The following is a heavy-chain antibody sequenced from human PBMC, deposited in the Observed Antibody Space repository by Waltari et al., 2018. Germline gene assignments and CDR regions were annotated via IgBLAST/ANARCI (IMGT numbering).Heavy chain of an antibody. V-gene: IGHV3-74*01. J-gene: IGHJ2*01. Sequence: EVQLVESGGGLVQPGGSLRLSCAASGFTFSLYWMHWVRQVPGKGLVWVSHRNSDGSSISYADSVKGRFTIYKDNAKNTVYLQMNSLRDDDTAIYYCARGARRTTVTTGWWYFDVWGRGTLVTVSS. CDR2: RNSDGSSI. D-gene: IGHD4-17*01. CDR1: GFTFSLYW. CDR3: ARGARRTTVTTGWWYFDV.